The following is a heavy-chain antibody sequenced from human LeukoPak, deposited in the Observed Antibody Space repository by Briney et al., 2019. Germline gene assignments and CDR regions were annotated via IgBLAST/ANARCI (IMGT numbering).Heavy chain of an antibody. V-gene: IGHV3-9*01. CDR1: GFTFDDYA. D-gene: IGHD6-19*01. CDR2: IGWNSGSI. CDR3: AKDGRDFIGAVAGDFDY. Sequence: HPGGSLRLSCAASGFTFDDYAMHWVRHAPGKGLEWVSGIGWNSGSIGYAGSVKGRFTISRDNAKSSLYLQMNSLRAEDTALYYCAKDGRDFIGAVAGDFDYWGQGTLVTVSS. J-gene: IGHJ4*02.